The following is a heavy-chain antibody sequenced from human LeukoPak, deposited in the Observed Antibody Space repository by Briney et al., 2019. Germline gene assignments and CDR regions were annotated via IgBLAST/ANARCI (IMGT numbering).Heavy chain of an antibody. J-gene: IGHJ4*02. Sequence: ASVKVSCKASGYTFRNYGISWVRQAPGKGLDGLGWISAYNGNTNYAQNFQGGVTMTTERSTTTAYIEVRSRRPGDTAVYYCARDRGYESSGMHFDYWGQGTLVTVSS. CDR1: GYTFRNYG. V-gene: IGHV1-18*01. CDR2: ISAYNGNT. D-gene: IGHD3-22*01. CDR3: ARDRGYESSGMHFDY.